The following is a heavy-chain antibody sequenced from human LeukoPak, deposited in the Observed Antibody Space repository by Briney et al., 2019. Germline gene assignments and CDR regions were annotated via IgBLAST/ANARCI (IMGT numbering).Heavy chain of an antibody. D-gene: IGHD2-15*01. CDR2: ISAYNGNT. CDR3: ARGNSCSGGSCYDGAFDY. J-gene: IGHJ4*02. V-gene: IGHV1-18*01. CDR1: GYTFTSYG. Sequence: ASVKVSCKASGYTFTSYGISWVRQAPGQGLEWMGWISAYNGNTNYAKKLQGRVTMTTDTSTSTAYMELRSLRSDDTAVYYCARGNSCSGGSCYDGAFDYWGQGTRAIVTA.